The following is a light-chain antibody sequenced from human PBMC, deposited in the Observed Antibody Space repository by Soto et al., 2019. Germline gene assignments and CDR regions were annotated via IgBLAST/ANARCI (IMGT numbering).Light chain of an antibody. J-gene: IGLJ1*01. CDR1: SSDVGGYNY. Sequence: QSVLTQPASVSGYPGQSITISCTGTSSDVGGYNYVSWYQHHPGKAPKLMIYDVSSRPSGVSYRFSGSKSGNTASLTISGLQAEDEADYYCSSYTSSTTEVFGTGTKVTVL. V-gene: IGLV2-14*03. CDR3: SSYTSSTTEV. CDR2: DVS.